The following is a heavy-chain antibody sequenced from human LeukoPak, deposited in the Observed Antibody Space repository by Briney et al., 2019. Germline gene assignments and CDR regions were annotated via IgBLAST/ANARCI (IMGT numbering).Heavy chain of an antibody. J-gene: IGHJ4*02. CDR1: GFTFSSYS. V-gene: IGHV3-48*04. CDR2: ISSSSSTI. CDR3: ARDRGGSYSAIDY. D-gene: IGHD1-26*01. Sequence: GGSLRLSCAASGFTFSSYSMNWVRQAPGKGLEWVSFISSSSSTIYYADSVKGRFSIPRDNAKNSLYLQMNSLRAEDTAVYYCARDRGGSYSAIDYWGQGTLVTVSS.